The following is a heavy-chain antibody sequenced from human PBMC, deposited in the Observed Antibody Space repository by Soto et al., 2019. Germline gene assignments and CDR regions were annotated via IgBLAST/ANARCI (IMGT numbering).Heavy chain of an antibody. CDR3: ARDGTLYDTSGYYYLY. D-gene: IGHD3-22*01. V-gene: IGHV1-69*01. CDR1: GGTFSWYA. J-gene: IGHJ4*02. CDR2: IIPMFGKA. Sequence: QVQLVQSGAEVKKPGSSVKVSCKASGGTFSWYAISWVRQAPGQGLEWMGGIIPMFGKANYAQKFQGRVTITADESTSTGYMELRSLISEDTAVYYCARDGTLYDTSGYYYLYWGQGTLVTVSS.